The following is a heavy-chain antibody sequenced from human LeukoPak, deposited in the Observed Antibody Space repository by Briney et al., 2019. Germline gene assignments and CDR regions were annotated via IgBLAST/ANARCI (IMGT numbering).Heavy chain of an antibody. CDR2: MSGSGNIT. Sequence: PGGSLILSCAASGFTFSSYAMSWVRQAPGKGLEWVSIMSGSGNITYYADYVKGRFTISRDNSKNTLYLQMNSLRTEDTAVYYCAKGPSISAVGYFDYWGQGTLVTVSS. CDR1: GFTFSSYA. J-gene: IGHJ4*02. CDR3: AKGPSISAVGYFDY. V-gene: IGHV3-23*01. D-gene: IGHD6-13*01.